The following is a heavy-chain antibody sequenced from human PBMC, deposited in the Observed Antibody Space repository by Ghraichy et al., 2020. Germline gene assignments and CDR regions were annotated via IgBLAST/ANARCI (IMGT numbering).Heavy chain of an antibody. CDR2: ISGSGGST. CDR1: GFTFSSYA. D-gene: IGHD3-3*01. J-gene: IGHJ5*02. Sequence: GGSLRLSCAASGFTFSSYAMSWVRQAPGKGLEWVSAISGSGGSTYYADSVKGRFTISRDNSKNTLYLQMNSLRAEDTAVYYCAKDPFEGTIFGEGWFDPWGQGTLVTVSS. V-gene: IGHV3-23*01. CDR3: AKDPFEGTIFGEGWFDP.